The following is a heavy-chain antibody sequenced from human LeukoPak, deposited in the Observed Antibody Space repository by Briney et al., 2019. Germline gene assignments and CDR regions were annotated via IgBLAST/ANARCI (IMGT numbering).Heavy chain of an antibody. Sequence: GGSLRLSCAASGFTFSSYWMSWVRQAPGKGLEWVANIKEDGSERYYVDSVKGRFTISRDNAKNSLYLQMNRLRAEDTAVYYCASGGRGTYYGSGSYVDFWGQGTLVTVSS. D-gene: IGHD3-10*01. CDR3: ASGGRGTYYGSGSYVDF. CDR2: IKEDGSER. V-gene: IGHV3-7*01. J-gene: IGHJ4*02. CDR1: GFTFSSYW.